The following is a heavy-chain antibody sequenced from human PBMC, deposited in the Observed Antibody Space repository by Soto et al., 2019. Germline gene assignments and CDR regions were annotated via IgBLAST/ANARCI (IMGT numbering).Heavy chain of an antibody. J-gene: IGHJ5*02. V-gene: IGHV4-4*07. CDR3: AREGGSPEEGNWFDP. D-gene: IGHD1-26*01. CDR2: IYTSGRT. Sequence: QVQLQESGPGLVKPSETLSLTCTVSGGSISSYYWSWIRQPAGKGLEWIGRIYTSGRTNYNPSLNSRVTMSVDTSTNQFSLKRSSVTAADTAVYYCAREGGSPEEGNWFDPWGQGTLVTVSS. CDR1: GGSISSYY.